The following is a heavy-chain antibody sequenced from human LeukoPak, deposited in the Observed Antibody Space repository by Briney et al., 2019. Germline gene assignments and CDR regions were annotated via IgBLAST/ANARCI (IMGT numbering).Heavy chain of an antibody. Sequence: GGSLRLSCAASGFTFSSYSMNWVRQAPGKGLEWVSSISSSSSYIYYADSVKGRFTISRDNAKNSLHLQMNSLRAEDTAVYYCARDYPRDLFDYWGQGTLVTVSS. CDR3: ARDYPRDLFDY. V-gene: IGHV3-21*01. D-gene: IGHD3-16*02. J-gene: IGHJ4*02. CDR1: GFTFSSYS. CDR2: ISSSSSYI.